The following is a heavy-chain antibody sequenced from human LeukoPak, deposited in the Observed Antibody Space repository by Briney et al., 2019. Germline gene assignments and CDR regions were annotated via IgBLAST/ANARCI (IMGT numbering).Heavy chain of an antibody. Sequence: ASVKVSCKASGYTFTGYYMHWVRQAPGQGLEWMGWINPKSGGTNYAQKFQGRVTMTRDTSISTAYMELSRLRSDDTAVYYCARVGDSSGYYDYWGQGTLVTVSS. CDR3: ARVGDSSGYYDY. CDR2: INPKSGGT. V-gene: IGHV1-2*02. D-gene: IGHD3-22*01. J-gene: IGHJ4*02. CDR1: GYTFTGYY.